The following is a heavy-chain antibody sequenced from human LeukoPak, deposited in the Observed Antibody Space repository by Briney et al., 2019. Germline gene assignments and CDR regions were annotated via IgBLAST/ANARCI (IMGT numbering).Heavy chain of an antibody. V-gene: IGHV4-38-2*02. CDR2: ISHSGST. CDR3: ARINTIMATFDY. CDR1: GYFINSNYY. J-gene: IGHJ4*02. Sequence: PSETLSLTCTVSGYFINSNYYWGWIGQPPGKGLEGMATISHSGSTYYSPSPKRRVTISVETSNHLFSLKLSSVTAADTAVYYCARINTIMATFDYWGQGTLVSVSS. D-gene: IGHD5-24*01.